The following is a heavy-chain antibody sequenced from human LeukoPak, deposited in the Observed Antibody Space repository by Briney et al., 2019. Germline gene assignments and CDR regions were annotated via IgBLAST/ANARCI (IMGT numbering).Heavy chain of an antibody. CDR1: VGSVSSGSYY. CDR2: IYYSGST. Sequence: SETLSLTCTVSVGSVSSGSYYWSWIRQPPGKGLEWIGYIYYSGSTNYNPSLKSRVTISVDTSKNQFSLKLSSVTAADTAVYYCARDLGRSDGMDVWGKGSTVTVSS. J-gene: IGHJ6*04. D-gene: IGHD3-16*01. CDR3: ARDLGRSDGMDV. V-gene: IGHV4-61*01.